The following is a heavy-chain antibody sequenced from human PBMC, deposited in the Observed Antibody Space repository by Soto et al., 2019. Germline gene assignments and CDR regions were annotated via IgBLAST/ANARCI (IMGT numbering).Heavy chain of an antibody. J-gene: IGHJ4*02. CDR2: ISYDGSNK. CDR3: AKDRGYSGYDSLDY. CDR1: GFTFSSYA. Sequence: GESLKISCAASGFTFSSYAMHWVRQAPGKGLEWVALISYDGSNKNYGDSVKGRFTISRDNSKNTLYLQMNSLRAEDTAVYYCAKDRGYSGYDSLDYWGQGNLVTVSS. V-gene: IGHV3-30*18. D-gene: IGHD5-12*01.